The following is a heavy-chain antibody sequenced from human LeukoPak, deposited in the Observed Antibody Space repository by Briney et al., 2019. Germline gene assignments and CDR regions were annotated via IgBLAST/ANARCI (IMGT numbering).Heavy chain of an antibody. CDR1: GFTFSSYT. V-gene: IGHV3-23*01. J-gene: IGHJ5*02. Sequence: GGSLRLSCAASGFTFSSYTMSWVRQAPGKGLEWVSAISGSGGSTYYADSVKGRFTISRDNSKNTLYLQMNSLRAEDTAVYYCAKDMELLGWNWFDPWGQGTLVVVSS. CDR2: ISGSGGST. D-gene: IGHD1-26*01. CDR3: AKDMELLGWNWFDP.